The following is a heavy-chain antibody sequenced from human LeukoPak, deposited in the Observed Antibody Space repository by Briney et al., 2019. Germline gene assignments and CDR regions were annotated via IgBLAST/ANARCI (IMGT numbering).Heavy chain of an antibody. J-gene: IGHJ1*01. CDR2: ISSSSSTI. CDR1: GFTFSSYE. Sequence: GGSLRLSCAASGFTFSSYEMNWVRQAPGKGLEWVSYISSSSSTIYYADSMKGRFTISRDNAKNSLYLQMNSLRAEDTAVYYCARIYCSSTSCYNYFQHWGQGTLVTVSS. V-gene: IGHV3-48*03. D-gene: IGHD2-2*02. CDR3: ARIYCSSTSCYNYFQH.